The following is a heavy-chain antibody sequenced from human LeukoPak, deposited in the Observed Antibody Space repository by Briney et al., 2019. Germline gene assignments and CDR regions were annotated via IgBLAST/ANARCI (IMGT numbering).Heavy chain of an antibody. D-gene: IGHD2-21*02. J-gene: IGHJ5*02. CDR1: GFNFSSYG. Sequence: GGSVRLSCAASGFNFSSYGMHWLRQAPGKGLEWVAFIRYDGSNKYYADSVKGRFTISRDNSKNTLYLQMNSLRAEDTAVYYCAKDSVPLLFNWFDPWGQGTLVTVSS. CDR2: IRYDGSNK. CDR3: AKDSVPLLFNWFDP. V-gene: IGHV3-30*02.